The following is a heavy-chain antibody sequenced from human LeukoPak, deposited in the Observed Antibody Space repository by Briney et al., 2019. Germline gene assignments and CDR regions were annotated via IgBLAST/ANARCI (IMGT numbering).Heavy chain of an antibody. CDR2: IKQDGSEK. Sequence: GGSLRLSCTASGFIFGAYWMTWVRQAPGKGLEWVANIKQDGSEKYYMDSVKGRFTISRDNAKKSLFLQMNSLTAEDTALYYCVRSLEKFGTRDYWGQGTLVTVSS. V-gene: IGHV3-7*01. D-gene: IGHD3-10*01. CDR1: GFIFGAYW. J-gene: IGHJ4*02. CDR3: VRSLEKFGTRDY.